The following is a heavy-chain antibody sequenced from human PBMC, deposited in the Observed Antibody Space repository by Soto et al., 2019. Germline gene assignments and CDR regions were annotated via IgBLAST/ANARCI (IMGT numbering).Heavy chain of an antibody. CDR3: ATEGNTICRVVEDYGMDV. CDR1: GDSVSSNSAA. J-gene: IGHJ6*02. CDR2: TYYRSKWYN. D-gene: IGHD3-3*01. Sequence: PSQTLSLTCAISGDSVSSNSAAWNWIRQSPSRGLEWLGRTYYRSKWYNVYAVSVESGITINRDTSKNEVSLPLNSVTPEDTAVYYRATEGNTICRVVEDYGMDVWGQGTTVTVSS. V-gene: IGHV6-1*01.